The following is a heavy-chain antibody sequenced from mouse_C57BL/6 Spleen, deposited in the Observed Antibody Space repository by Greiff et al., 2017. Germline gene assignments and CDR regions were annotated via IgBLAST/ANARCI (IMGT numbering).Heavy chain of an antibody. CDR2: INPNNGGT. V-gene: IGHV1-22*01. CDR3: ARNYYGSSWYFDV. Sequence: VQLQQSGPELVKPGASVKMSCTASGYTFTDYNMHWVKQSHGKSLEWIGYINPNNGGTSYNQKFKGKATLTVNKSSSTAYMELRSLTSEDSAVYYCARNYYGSSWYFDVWGTGTTVTVAS. CDR1: GYTFTDYN. D-gene: IGHD1-1*01. J-gene: IGHJ1*03.